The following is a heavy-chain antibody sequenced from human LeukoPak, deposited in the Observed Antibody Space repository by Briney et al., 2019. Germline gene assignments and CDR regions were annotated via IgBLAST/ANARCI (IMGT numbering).Heavy chain of an antibody. CDR1: GYTFTGYY. J-gene: IGHJ6*03. D-gene: IGHD3-10*01. V-gene: IGHV1-2*02. CDR2: INPNSGGT. Sequence: GASVKVSCKASGYTFTGYYMHWVRQAPAQGLEWMGWINPNSGGTNYAQKFQGRVTMTRDTSISTAYMELSRLGSDDTAVYYCARFGAGTLWSGETISYYYYYYMDVWGKGTTVTISS. CDR3: ARFGAGTLWSGETISYYYYYYMDV.